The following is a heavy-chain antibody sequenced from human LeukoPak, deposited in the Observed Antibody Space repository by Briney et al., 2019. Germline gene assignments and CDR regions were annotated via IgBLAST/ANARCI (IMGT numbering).Heavy chain of an antibody. CDR3: ARAWADYDSSGYYQSYYFDY. V-gene: IGHV3-48*01. J-gene: IGHJ4*02. CDR1: GFTFSTYN. Sequence: GGSLRLSCAASGFTFSTYNMNWVRQAPGKGLEWVSSISGTGSSTYYTDSVKGRFTISRDNAKNSLYLQMNSLRAEDTAVYYCARAWADYDSSGYYQSYYFDYWGQGTLVTVSS. D-gene: IGHD3-22*01. CDR2: ISGTGSST.